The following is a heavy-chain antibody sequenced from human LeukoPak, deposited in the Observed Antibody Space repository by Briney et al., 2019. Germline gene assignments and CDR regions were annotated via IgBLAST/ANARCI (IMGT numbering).Heavy chain of an antibody. D-gene: IGHD4-11*01. J-gene: IGHJ6*02. V-gene: IGHV4-59*01. CDR2: IYYSGST. CDR1: GGSISSYY. CDR3: ARDPTTAGDYYYYYGMDV. Sequence: SETLSLTCTVSGGSISSYYWSWIRQPPGKGLEWIGYIYYSGSTNYNSSLKSRVTISVDTSKNQFSLKLSSVTAADTAVYYCARDPTTAGDYYYYYGMDVWGQGTTVTVSS.